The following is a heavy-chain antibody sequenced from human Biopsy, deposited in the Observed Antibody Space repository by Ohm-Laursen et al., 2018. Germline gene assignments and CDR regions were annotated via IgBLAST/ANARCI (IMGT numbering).Heavy chain of an antibody. J-gene: IGHJ4*02. CDR1: GGSFSSYD. CDR3: ARDPLNGHKHFDY. CDR2: INCKTGAT. Sequence: ASVKVSCKPSGGSFSSYDISWVRQAPGQGLEWLGYINCKTGATNYAQKFQGTVTMTRDTSISTAYLALGSLRSADTAIYYCARDPLNGHKHFDYWGQGSLVTVSS. V-gene: IGHV1-2*02. D-gene: IGHD2-8*01.